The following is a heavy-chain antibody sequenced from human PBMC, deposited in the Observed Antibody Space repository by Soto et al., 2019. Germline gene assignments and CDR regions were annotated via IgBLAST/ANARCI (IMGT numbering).Heavy chain of an antibody. CDR3: ARDGAGAYGLGWFDP. Sequence: QVQLQESGPGLVKPSQTLSLTCTVSGDSISRGGYYWNWLRQHPRKGLEWIGYIYHSGSTIYNPSLKGRVTISVDTSKNRWSLELSNVTAADTAVYYCARDGAGAYGLGWFDPWGQGILVTVSS. V-gene: IGHV4-31*03. D-gene: IGHD2-21*01. CDR1: GDSISRGGYY. J-gene: IGHJ5*02. CDR2: IYHSGST.